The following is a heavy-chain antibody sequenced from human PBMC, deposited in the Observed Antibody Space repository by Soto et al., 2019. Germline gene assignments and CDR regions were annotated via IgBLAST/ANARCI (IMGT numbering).Heavy chain of an antibody. J-gene: IGHJ4*02. D-gene: IGHD3-9*01. CDR3: GRLEGLATISYYFDY. CDR2: VYYSGST. CDR1: GGSVSSSSYY. Sequence: SETLSFTCTVSGGSVSSSSYYWGWVRQPPGKGLEWIGSVYYSGSTYYNPSLESRVTISVDKSKNQFSLKLMSLSAADTAVYYCGRLEGLATISYYFDYWGQGALVTVSS. V-gene: IGHV4-39*01.